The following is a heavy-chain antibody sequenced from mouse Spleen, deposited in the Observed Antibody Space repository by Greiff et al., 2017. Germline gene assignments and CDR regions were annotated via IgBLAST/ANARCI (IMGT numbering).Heavy chain of an antibody. D-gene: IGHD2-4*01. CDR1: GFTFSSYA. Sequence: EVQLVESGGGLVKPGGSLKLSCAASGFTFSSYAMSWVRQTPEKRLEWVATISSGGSYTYYPDSVKGRFTISRDNAKNTLYLQMSSLRSEDTAMYYCARQYDYDRAWFAYWGQGTLVTVSA. CDR2: ISSGGSYT. CDR3: ARQYDYDRAWFAY. J-gene: IGHJ3*01. V-gene: IGHV5-9-3*01.